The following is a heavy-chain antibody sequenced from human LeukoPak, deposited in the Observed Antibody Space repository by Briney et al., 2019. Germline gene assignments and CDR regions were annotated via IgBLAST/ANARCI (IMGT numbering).Heavy chain of an antibody. CDR1: GYSISSGYF. Sequence: SETLSLTCSVSGYSISSGYFWGWIRQPPGKGLEWIGRIYHSGSTYYDPSLKSRVTISVDTSRNQFSLKLSSVTAADTAVYYCARSTAWSSDLISDYWGQGTLVTVSS. D-gene: IGHD6-19*01. CDR3: ARSTAWSSDLISDY. V-gene: IGHV4-38-2*02. CDR2: IYHSGST. J-gene: IGHJ4*02.